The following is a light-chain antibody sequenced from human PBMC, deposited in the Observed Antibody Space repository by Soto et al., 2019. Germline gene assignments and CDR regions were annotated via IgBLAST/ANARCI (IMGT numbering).Light chain of an antibody. J-gene: IGKJ2*01. CDR2: GAS. Sequence: EIVMTQSPATLSVSPGERATLSCRASQSVSSKLAWYQQKPGQSPRRLIYGASTRATGVPARFSGSGSGTAFTLTISSLQAEDFAVYYCQQYNSWPPAYTFGQGTKLEI. CDR1: QSVSSK. V-gene: IGKV3-15*01. CDR3: QQYNSWPPAYT.